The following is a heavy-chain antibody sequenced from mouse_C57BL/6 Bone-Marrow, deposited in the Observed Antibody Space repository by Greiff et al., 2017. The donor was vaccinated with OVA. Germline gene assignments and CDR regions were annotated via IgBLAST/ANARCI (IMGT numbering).Heavy chain of an antibody. Sequence: VQLQQSGAELVRPGASVTLSCKASGYTFTDYEMHWVKQTPVHGLEWIGAIDPETGGTAYNQKFKGKATLTADKSSSTAYMELRSLTSEDSAVYFCARRRPWFAYWGQGTLVTVSA. CDR2: IDPETGGT. D-gene: IGHD1-2*01. J-gene: IGHJ3*01. CDR1: GYTFTDYE. CDR3: ARRRPWFAY. V-gene: IGHV1-15*01.